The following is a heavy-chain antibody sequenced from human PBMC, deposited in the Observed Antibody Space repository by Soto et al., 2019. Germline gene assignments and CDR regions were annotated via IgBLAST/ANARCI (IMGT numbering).Heavy chain of an antibody. J-gene: IGHJ6*03. D-gene: IGHD2-15*01. Sequence: LRLSCASSGFTVSSNYMSWVRQAPGKGLEWVSVIYSGGSTYYADSVKGRFTISRDNSKNTLYLQMNSLRAEDTAVYYCASRTPCSGGSCYTPTDYYYYMDVWGKGTTVTVSS. V-gene: IGHV3-66*01. CDR3: ASRTPCSGGSCYTPTDYYYYMDV. CDR2: IYSGGST. CDR1: GFTVSSNY.